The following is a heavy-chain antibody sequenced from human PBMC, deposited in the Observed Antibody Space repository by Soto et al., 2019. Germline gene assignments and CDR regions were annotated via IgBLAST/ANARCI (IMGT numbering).Heavy chain of an antibody. CDR2: INPIFGTP. Sequence: QKPRQGLASMGGINPIFGTPAYAQKFQGRVTITADEATSTAYMELRRLRSKDTAVYYCATWIESEIVKVPAAYCTMAVWGQGTAVTVSS. CDR3: ATWIESEIVKVPAAYCTMAV. D-gene: IGHD2-2*01. J-gene: IGHJ6*02. V-gene: IGHV1-69*01.